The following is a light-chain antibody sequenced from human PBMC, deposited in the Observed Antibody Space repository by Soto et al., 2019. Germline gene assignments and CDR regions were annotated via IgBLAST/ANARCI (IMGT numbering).Light chain of an antibody. CDR2: DVS. V-gene: IGLV2-14*01. J-gene: IGLJ2*01. CDR3: SSYTSSSTLV. Sequence: QSVLTQPASVSGSPGQSITISCTGNSSDVGGYNYVSWYQQHPGKAPKLMIYDVSNRPSGVSNRFSGSKSGNTASLTISGLQAEYEADYYCSSYTSSSTLVFGGGTKLTVL. CDR1: SSDVGGYNY.